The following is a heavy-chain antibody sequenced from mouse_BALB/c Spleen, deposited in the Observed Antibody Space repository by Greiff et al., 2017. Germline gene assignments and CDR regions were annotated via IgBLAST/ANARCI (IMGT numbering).Heavy chain of an antibody. D-gene: IGHD1-2*01. CDR1: GFPLIGFG. CDR2: IWGDGST. J-gene: IGHJ4*01. Sequence: VKVVESGPGLVAPSQSLSITCTVSGFPLIGFGVNWVRQPPGKGLEWLGMIWGDGSTDYNSALKSRLSISKDNTKSQVFLKMNSLQTDDTARYYCASALLRLEAMDYWGQGTSVTVSS. V-gene: IGHV2-6-7*01. CDR3: ASALLRLEAMDY.